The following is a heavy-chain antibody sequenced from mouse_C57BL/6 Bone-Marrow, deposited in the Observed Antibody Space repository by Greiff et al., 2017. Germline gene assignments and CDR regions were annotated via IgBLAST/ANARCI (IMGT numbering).Heavy chain of an antibody. D-gene: IGHD1-2*01. J-gene: IGHJ4*01. CDR1: GFTFSSYA. Sequence: EVQGVESGGGLVKPGGSLKLSCAASGFTFSSYAMSWVRQTPEKRLEWVATISDGGSYTYYPDNVKGRFTISRDNAKNNLYLQMSHLKSEDTAMYYCARVPITPYAMDYWGQGTSVTVSS. V-gene: IGHV5-4*01. CDR3: ARVPITPYAMDY. CDR2: ISDGGSYT.